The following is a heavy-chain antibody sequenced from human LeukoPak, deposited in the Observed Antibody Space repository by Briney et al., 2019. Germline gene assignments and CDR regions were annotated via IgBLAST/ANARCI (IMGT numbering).Heavy chain of an antibody. CDR1: GFTFSSYG. CDR3: ATGVYFDY. V-gene: IGHV3-30*03. CDR2: ISYDGSNK. Sequence: GRSLRLSCAASGFTFSSYGMHWVRQAPGKGLEWVAVISYDGSNKYYADSVKGRFTISRDNSKNTLYLQMNSLRAEDTAVYYCATGVYFDYWGQGTLVTVSS. J-gene: IGHJ4*02.